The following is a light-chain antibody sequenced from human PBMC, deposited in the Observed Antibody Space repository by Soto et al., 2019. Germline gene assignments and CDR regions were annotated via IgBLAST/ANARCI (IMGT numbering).Light chain of an antibody. V-gene: IGKV3-20*01. CDR2: GAS. J-gene: IGKJ2*01. CDR3: QQYGSSPYT. CDR1: QSVRNSY. Sequence: EILLTQSPGTLSLSPGERATLSCRASQSVRNSYLAWYQQKPGQAPRLLIYGASGRATGIPDRFSGSGSGTDFTLTISRPEPEDFAVYSCQQYGSSPYTFGQGTKLEI.